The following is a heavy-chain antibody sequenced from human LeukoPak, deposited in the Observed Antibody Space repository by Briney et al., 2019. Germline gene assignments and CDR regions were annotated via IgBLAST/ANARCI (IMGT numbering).Heavy chain of an antibody. V-gene: IGHV3-23*01. CDR2: ISGSGGSV. CDR3: TRDWGRFDI. J-gene: IGHJ3*02. D-gene: IGHD3-16*01. Sequence: GGSLRLSCAASGFTFSSYAMNCVRQAPGKGLEWVSGISGSGGSVFYADSVKGRFTISRDNSKNTLYLQMNSLRDEDSAVYYCTRDWGRFDIWGQGTMVTVSS. CDR1: GFTFSSYA.